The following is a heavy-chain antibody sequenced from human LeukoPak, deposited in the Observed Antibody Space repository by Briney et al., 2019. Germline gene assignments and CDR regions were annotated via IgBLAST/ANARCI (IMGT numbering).Heavy chain of an antibody. V-gene: IGHV3-53*01. CDR3: ARAQSAAGPGTDWFDP. Sequence: SGGNTYSADSVKGRFTISRDNSKNTLYLQMNSLRADDTAMYYCARAQSAAGPGTDWFDPWGQGTLVTVSS. J-gene: IGHJ5*02. CDR2: SGGNT. D-gene: IGHD6-13*01.